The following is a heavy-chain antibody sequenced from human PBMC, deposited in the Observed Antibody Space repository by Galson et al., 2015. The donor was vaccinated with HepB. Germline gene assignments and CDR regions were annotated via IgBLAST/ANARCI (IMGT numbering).Heavy chain of an antibody. J-gene: IGHJ4*02. D-gene: IGHD3-10*01. CDR2: ISYEGSKK. CDR1: GFTFSTYA. Sequence: SLRLSCAASGFTFSTYAMHWVRQAPGKGLEWVAVISYEGSKKYYSDSVQGRFTISRDNSKNTLYLQMNSLRGEDTAVYYCARTPRGLMNLDYWGQGTLLIVSS. CDR3: ARTPRGLMNLDY. V-gene: IGHV3-30*04.